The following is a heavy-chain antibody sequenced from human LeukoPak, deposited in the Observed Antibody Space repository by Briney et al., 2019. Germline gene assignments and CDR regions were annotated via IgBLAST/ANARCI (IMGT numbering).Heavy chain of an antibody. V-gene: IGHV4-59*01. J-gene: IGHJ3*02. D-gene: IGHD5-18*01. CDR1: GGSITSYY. CDR3: ARDAYSHGSDDAFDI. CDR2: IYYSGST. Sequence: PSETLSLTCTVSGGSITSYYWSWIRQPPGKGLEWIGYIYYSGSTNYNPSLKSRVTISVDTSKNQFSLKLNSVTAADTAVYYCARDAYSHGSDDAFDIWGQGTLVTVSS.